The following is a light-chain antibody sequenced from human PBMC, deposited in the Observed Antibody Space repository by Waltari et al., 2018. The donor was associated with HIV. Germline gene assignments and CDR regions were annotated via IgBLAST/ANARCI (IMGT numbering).Light chain of an antibody. CDR3: QVADSSGTYV. V-gene: IGLV3-25*03. Sequence: SYDLTQPPSVSVSPGQTARITCSGYALSKRYVYWYQQKPGQAPVMVIYRDNERPSGIPERFSGSSSETTVTLSISGVQAEDEADYYCQVADSSGTYVFGTGTKVTVL. CDR1: ALSKRY. CDR2: RDN. J-gene: IGLJ1*01.